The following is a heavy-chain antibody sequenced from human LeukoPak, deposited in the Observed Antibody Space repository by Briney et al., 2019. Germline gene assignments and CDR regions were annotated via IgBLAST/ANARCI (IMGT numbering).Heavy chain of an antibody. Sequence: TGGSLRLSCAASGFTFSSYAMSWVRQAPGKRLEWVSAISGSGGSTYYADSVKGRFTISRDNSKNTLYLQMNSLRAEDTAVYYCARQGPYYYYYGMDVWGQGTTVTVSS. CDR1: GFTFSSYA. J-gene: IGHJ6*02. CDR2: ISGSGGST. V-gene: IGHV3-23*01. CDR3: ARQGPYYYYYGMDV.